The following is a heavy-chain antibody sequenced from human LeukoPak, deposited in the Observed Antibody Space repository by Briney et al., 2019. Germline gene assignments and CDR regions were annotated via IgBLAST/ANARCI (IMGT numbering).Heavy chain of an antibody. D-gene: IGHD3-3*01. CDR2: ISSSSSYI. Sequence: GGSLRLSCAASGFTFSSYSMNWVRQAPGKGLEWVSSISSSSSYIYYADSVKGRFTISRDNAKNSLYLQMNSLRAEDTAVYYCARALGVVHTPSDYWGQGTLVTVSS. J-gene: IGHJ4*02. V-gene: IGHV3-21*01. CDR3: ARALGVVHTPSDY. CDR1: GFTFSSYS.